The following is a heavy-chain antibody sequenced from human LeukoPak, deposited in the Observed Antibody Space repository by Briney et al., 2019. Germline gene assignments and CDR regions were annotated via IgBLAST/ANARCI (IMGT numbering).Heavy chain of an antibody. V-gene: IGHV1-69*13. D-gene: IGHD2-2*01. J-gene: IGHJ6*02. CDR3: ARDSRLIPSTLYYYGMDV. Sequence: GASVKVSCKASGGTFSSYAISWVRQAPGQGLEWMGGIIPIFGTANYAQKFQGRVTITADESTSTAYMELSSLRSEDTAVCYCARDSRLIPSTLYYYGMDVWGQGTTVTVSS. CDR1: GGTFSSYA. CDR2: IIPIFGTA.